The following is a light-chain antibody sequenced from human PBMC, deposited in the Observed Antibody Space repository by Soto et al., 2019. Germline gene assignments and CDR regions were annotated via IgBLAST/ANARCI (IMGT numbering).Light chain of an antibody. J-gene: IGKJ5*01. Sequence: EIVLTQSPGSLSLSPGQTATLSYAASRSVSSTYLAWYQHRPGLAPRLLIYDVSKRASGIPDRFSGGGSGTHFTLTISTVEPEDFAVYYCHQYGNSPATFGQGTRLDIK. CDR3: HQYGNSPAT. V-gene: IGKV3D-20*01. CDR2: DVS. CDR1: RSVSSTY.